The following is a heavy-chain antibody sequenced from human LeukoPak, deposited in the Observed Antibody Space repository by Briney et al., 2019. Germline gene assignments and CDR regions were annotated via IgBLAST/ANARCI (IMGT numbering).Heavy chain of an antibody. J-gene: IGHJ3*02. CDR2: IYYSGIT. V-gene: IGHV4-59*01. CDR3: ASWGDYYGSGHRNAFDI. D-gene: IGHD3-10*01. CDR1: GGSISSAN. Sequence: SETLSLTSTVSGGSISSANSSWIRERPEGGGGRMGYIYYSGITNYNPSLKSRATLSVDASKNQFSLNLSSITAADTAVYYCASWGDYYGSGHRNAFDIWGQGTMVTVSS.